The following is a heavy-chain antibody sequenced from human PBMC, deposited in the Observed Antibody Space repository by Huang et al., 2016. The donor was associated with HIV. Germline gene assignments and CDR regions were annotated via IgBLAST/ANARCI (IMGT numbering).Heavy chain of an antibody. J-gene: IGHJ4*02. Sequence: EVQLVESGGGVVQPGGSLRLSCVASGFTFYTYSRNWVRQAPGKGLEWLSYISSSESTIYYADSVKGRFTISRDNAKNSLYLQMNSLRAEDTAVYYCARDLPGGITGVTVGLDYWGQGTLVSVSS. D-gene: IGHD1-20*01. CDR2: ISSSESTI. V-gene: IGHV3-48*01. CDR3: ARDLPGGITGVTVGLDY. CDR1: GFTFYTYS.